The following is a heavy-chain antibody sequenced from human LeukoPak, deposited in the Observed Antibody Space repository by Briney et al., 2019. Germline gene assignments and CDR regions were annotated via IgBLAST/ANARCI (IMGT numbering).Heavy chain of an antibody. Sequence: SVKVSCKASGGTFSSYAISWVRQAPGQGLEWMGGIIPIFGTANYAQKFQGRVTITADESTSTACMELSSLRSEDTAVYYCARDSEQWLVRGSRSHFDYWGQGTLVTVSS. CDR1: GGTFSSYA. CDR3: ARDSEQWLVRGSRSHFDY. J-gene: IGHJ4*02. V-gene: IGHV1-69*13. CDR2: IIPIFGTA. D-gene: IGHD6-19*01.